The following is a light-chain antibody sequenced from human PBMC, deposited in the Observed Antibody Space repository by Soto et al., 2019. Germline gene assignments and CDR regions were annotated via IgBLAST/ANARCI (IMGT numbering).Light chain of an antibody. J-gene: IGKJ1*01. CDR1: QSISSW. V-gene: IGKV1-5*03. Sequence: DIQMTQSPSTLSASVGDRVTITCRASQSISSWLAWYQQKPGKAPKLLIYKASSLESGVPSRFSGGGSGTEFTLTISSLQPDDFATYYCQQYNSYSRTFGQGTNVEIK. CDR2: KAS. CDR3: QQYNSYSRT.